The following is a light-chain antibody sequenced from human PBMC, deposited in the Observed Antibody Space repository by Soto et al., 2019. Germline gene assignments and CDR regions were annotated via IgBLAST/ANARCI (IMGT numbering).Light chain of an antibody. Sequence: DIQMTQSPSSLSAFVGDRVTITCRASRSINNYLAWFQQKPGKAPKSLIYAASNLQSGVPSKFSGRRSGTDFTLTISSLQPEDSATYYCQQYKDYPLTFGQGTRLEIK. J-gene: IGKJ5*01. V-gene: IGKV1-16*02. CDR3: QQYKDYPLT. CDR2: AAS. CDR1: RSINNY.